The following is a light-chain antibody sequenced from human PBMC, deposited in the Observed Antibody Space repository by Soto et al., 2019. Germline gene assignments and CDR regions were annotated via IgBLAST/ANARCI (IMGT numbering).Light chain of an antibody. Sequence: DIQMTQSPSSLSASVGDRVTITCRASQSIGNYLNWYQQKPGKAPNLLIFAASSLSSGVPSRFSGSGSGTDFTLTISSLQPEDFATYYCQQGYSSPYTFGQGTKLEIK. CDR1: QSIGNY. CDR3: QQGYSSPYT. J-gene: IGKJ2*01. CDR2: AAS. V-gene: IGKV1-39*01.